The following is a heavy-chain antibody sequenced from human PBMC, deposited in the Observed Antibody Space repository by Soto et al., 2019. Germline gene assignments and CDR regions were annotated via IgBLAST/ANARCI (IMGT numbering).Heavy chain of an antibody. CDR2: INHSGST. V-gene: IGHV4-34*01. Sequence: SETLSLTCAVYGGSFSGYYWSWIRQPPGKGLEWIGEINHSGSTNYNPSLKSRVTISVDTSKNQFSLKLSSVTAADTAVYYCARGWGITIFGVVMHWFDPWGQGTLVTVSS. CDR3: ARGWGITIFGVVMHWFDP. D-gene: IGHD3-3*01. J-gene: IGHJ5*02. CDR1: GGSFSGYY.